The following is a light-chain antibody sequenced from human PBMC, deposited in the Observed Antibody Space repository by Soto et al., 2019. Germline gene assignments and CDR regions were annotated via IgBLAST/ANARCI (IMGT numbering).Light chain of an antibody. CDR1: QGIRKD. CDR3: LQYNTYPWT. J-gene: IGKJ1*01. CDR2: AAS. V-gene: IGKV1-17*01. Sequence: DIQMTQSPSSLSASVGDRVTITCRASQGIRKDLDRYQQKPAKDPERLIYAASSLLSGVPSRFSGSGSGTEFTLTISSLQAEDFATYYCLQYNTYPWTFGQGTKVEIK.